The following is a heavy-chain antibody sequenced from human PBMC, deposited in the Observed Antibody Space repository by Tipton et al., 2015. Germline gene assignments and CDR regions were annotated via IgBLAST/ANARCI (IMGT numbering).Heavy chain of an antibody. V-gene: IGHV3-11*01. CDR3: AQFQMGLSTAFYM. Sequence: SLRLSCAASGFTFSDYYMTWIRQAPGKGLDWLSYISSSGSTIYYADSVKGRFSISRDNSNNTLYLLMNSLRDEDTAIYYCAQFQMGLSTAFYMWGQGTMVTVSS. CDR1: GFTFSDYY. D-gene: IGHD2-2*01. CDR2: ISSSGSTI. J-gene: IGHJ3*02.